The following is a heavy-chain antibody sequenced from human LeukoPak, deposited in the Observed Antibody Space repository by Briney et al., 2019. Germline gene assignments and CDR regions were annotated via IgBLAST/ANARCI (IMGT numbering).Heavy chain of an antibody. CDR3: VKRETNSGRYYDY. V-gene: IGHV3-64D*09. Sequence: GGSLRLSCSASGFTFSTYAMHWVRQTPGKGLEYVSAISSSGGSTYYADSLKGRFTISRDNSKNTLYLQMSSLRAEDTAVYYCVKRETNSGRYYDYWGQGTLVTVSS. CDR2: ISSSGGST. J-gene: IGHJ4*01. CDR1: GFTFSTYA. D-gene: IGHD1-26*01.